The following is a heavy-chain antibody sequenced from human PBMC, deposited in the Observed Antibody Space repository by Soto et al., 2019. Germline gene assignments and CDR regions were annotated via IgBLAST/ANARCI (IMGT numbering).Heavy chain of an antibody. J-gene: IGHJ2*01. D-gene: IGHD6-6*01. CDR2: ISYDGSNK. Sequence: QVQLVESGGSVVQPGRSLRLSCAASAFSFSSYAMHWVRQAPVKGMEWVAVISYDGSNKYYADSVKGRFTISRDNSKNTLYLQMNCLRVEDTAVYYCARVGGIAARGNWYFDLWGRGTLVSVSS. V-gene: IGHV3-30-3*01. CDR3: ARVGGIAARGNWYFDL. CDR1: AFSFSSYA.